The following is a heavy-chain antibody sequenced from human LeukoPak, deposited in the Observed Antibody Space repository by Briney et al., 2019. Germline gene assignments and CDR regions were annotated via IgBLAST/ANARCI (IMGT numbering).Heavy chain of an antibody. Sequence: GASVKVSCKASGYTFTGYYIHWVRQAPGQGLEWMGRISPNSGGTNYAQKFQGRVTMTRDTSISTAYMELSRLRSDDTAVYYCARLPQRITIFGVATDYYGMDVWGQGTTVTVSS. CDR1: GYTFTGYY. V-gene: IGHV1-2*06. D-gene: IGHD3-3*01. CDR2: ISPNSGGT. J-gene: IGHJ6*02. CDR3: ARLPQRITIFGVATDYYGMDV.